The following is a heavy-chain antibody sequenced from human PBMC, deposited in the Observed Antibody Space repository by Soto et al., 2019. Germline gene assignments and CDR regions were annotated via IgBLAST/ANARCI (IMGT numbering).Heavy chain of an antibody. D-gene: IGHD3-22*01. Sequence: AAVKVSCKASGGTFSSYAISWVRQAPGQGLEWMGGIIPIFGTANYAQKFQGRVTITADESTSTAYMELSSLRSEDTAVYYCARGLGYYYDSSGPFNDAFDIWGQGTMVTVS. CDR1: GGTFSSYA. CDR2: IIPIFGTA. CDR3: ARGLGYYYDSSGPFNDAFDI. V-gene: IGHV1-69*13. J-gene: IGHJ3*02.